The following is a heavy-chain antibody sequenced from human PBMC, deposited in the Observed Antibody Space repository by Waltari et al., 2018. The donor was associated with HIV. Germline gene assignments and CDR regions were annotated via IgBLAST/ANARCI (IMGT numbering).Heavy chain of an antibody. V-gene: IGHV1-2*06. Sequence: QTLLLQSASLVKTPGASVTLSCKVSVDRLTTDFLYSLRPAPGQGFEWLGLINPDSGDTTYSQTFQTRVTMTRDTASASTYMELTRLTSADTAMYFCARGEDISLTHLPPGSRLEFWGHGTLVTVSS. CDR2: INPDSGDT. J-gene: IGHJ4*01. CDR1: VDRLTTDF. CDR3: ARGEDISLTHLPPGSRLEF. D-gene: IGHD2-15*01.